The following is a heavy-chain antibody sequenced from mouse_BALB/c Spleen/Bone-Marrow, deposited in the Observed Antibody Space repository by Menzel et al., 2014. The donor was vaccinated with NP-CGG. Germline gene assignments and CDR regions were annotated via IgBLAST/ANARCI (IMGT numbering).Heavy chain of an antibody. CDR2: IYPGNVNT. J-gene: IGHJ4*01. Sequence: VQLQQSGPELVKPGASVRISCKASGYTFTGYYIHWVKQRPGQGLEWIGWIYPGNVNTKYNEKFKGKATLTADKSSSTAYMQLSSLTSEDSAVYFCARSRWDGYDDYAMDYWGQGTSVTVSS. D-gene: IGHD2-2*01. CDR3: ARSRWDGYDDYAMDY. V-gene: IGHV1S56*01. CDR1: GYTFTGYY.